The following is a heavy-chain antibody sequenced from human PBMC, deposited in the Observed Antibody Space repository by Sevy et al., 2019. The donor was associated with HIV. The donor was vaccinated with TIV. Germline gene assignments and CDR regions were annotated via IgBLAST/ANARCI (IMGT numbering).Heavy chain of an antibody. D-gene: IGHD5-12*01. Sequence: SETLSLTCSVSGDSIDSYGSYWGWIRQPPGKGLEWIVSIYYTGTTYYNPSLKSRATISVDTSKNEFSLKMTSVTAADTAVYYCATKGVAVDAFDIRGQGTMVTVSS. CDR3: ATKGVAVDAFDI. CDR2: IYYTGTT. CDR1: GDSIDSYGSY. J-gene: IGHJ3*02. V-gene: IGHV4-39*01.